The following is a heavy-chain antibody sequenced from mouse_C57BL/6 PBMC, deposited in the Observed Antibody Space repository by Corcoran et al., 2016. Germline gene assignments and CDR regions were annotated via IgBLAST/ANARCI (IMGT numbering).Heavy chain of an antibody. CDR1: GYTFTTYG. Sequence: QIQLVQSGPELKKPGETVKISCKASGYTFTTYGMSWVKQAPGKGLKWMGWINTYSGVPTYADDFKGRFAFSLETSASTAYLQINNLKNEDTATYFCARSSVYDYYAMDYWGQGTSVTVSS. D-gene: IGHD1-1*01. J-gene: IGHJ4*01. CDR2: INTYSGVP. CDR3: ARSSVYDYYAMDY. V-gene: IGHV9-3*01.